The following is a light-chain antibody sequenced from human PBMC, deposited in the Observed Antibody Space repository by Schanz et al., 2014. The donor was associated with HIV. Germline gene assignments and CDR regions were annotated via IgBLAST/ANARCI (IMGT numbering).Light chain of an antibody. CDR1: QTIGRL. CDR2: QAS. CDR3: QQCVTYPYT. Sequence: IQMTQSPSTVSTSVGYRVTITCRASQTIGRLLAWYQQKPGRAPKLLIYQASILETGVPSRFSGSGSGTSFTLTISSLQPDDFATYYCQQCVTYPYTFGQGTKLDIK. V-gene: IGKV1-5*03. J-gene: IGKJ2*01.